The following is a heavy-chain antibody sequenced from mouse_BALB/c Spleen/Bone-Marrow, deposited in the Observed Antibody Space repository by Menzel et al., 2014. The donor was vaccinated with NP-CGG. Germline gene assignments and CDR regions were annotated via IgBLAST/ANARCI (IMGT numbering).Heavy chain of an antibody. J-gene: IGHJ2*01. V-gene: IGHV7-3*02. CDR2: IRNKANGYTT. CDR3: ARDKGRVFFDY. Sequence: EVKLVESGGGLVQPGGSLRLSCATSGFTFTDYYMNWVRQPPGKALEWLGFIRNKANGYTTEYSASVKGRFTISGDNSQNILYLQMNTLRAEDSATYYCARDKGRVFFDYWGQGTTLMVSS. CDR1: GFTFTDYY.